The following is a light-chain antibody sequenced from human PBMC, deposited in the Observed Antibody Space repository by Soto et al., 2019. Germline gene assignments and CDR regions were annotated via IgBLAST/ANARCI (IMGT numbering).Light chain of an antibody. V-gene: IGKV3-20*01. CDR1: QSVRGNS. J-gene: IGKJ3*01. CDR3: QQYGALPVT. CDR2: SVS. Sequence: EVVWTQSPATLSLSPGEGATLSCRASQSVRGNSLAWYQQKPGQAPRLLIYSVSSRATGIPDRFSGSGSGTDFTLTISRLEPEDFAVYYCQQYGALPVTFGPGITVDIK.